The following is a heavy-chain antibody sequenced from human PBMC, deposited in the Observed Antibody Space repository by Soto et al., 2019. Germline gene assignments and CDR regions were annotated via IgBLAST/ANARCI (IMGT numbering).Heavy chain of an antibody. J-gene: IGHJ4*02. Sequence: PGESLKISCKGSGGNFTSYWINWVRQKPGKGLEWMGRIDPSDSQTYYSPSFRGHVTISATKSITTVFLQWSSLRASDTAMYYCARQIYDSDTGPNFQYYFDSWGQGTPVTV. CDR1: GGNFTSYW. CDR3: ARQIYDSDTGPNFQYYFDS. CDR2: IDPSDSQT. V-gene: IGHV5-10-1*01. D-gene: IGHD3-22*01.